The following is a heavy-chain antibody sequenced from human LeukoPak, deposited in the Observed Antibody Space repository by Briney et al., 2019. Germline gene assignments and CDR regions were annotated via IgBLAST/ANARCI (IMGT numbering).Heavy chain of an antibody. J-gene: IGHJ1*01. CDR1: GGTFSSYA. CDR2: MNPNSGNT. CDR3: ARGRTTVTSL. D-gene: IGHD4-17*01. V-gene: IGHV1-8*02. Sequence: GASLKVSCKASGGTFSSYAISWVRQAPGQGLEWMGWMNPNSGNTGYAQKFQGRVTMTRNTSISTAYTELSSLRSEDTAVYYCARGRTTVTSLWGQGILVTVSS.